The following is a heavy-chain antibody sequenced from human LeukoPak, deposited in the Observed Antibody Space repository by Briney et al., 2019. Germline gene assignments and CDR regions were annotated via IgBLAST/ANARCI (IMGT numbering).Heavy chain of an antibody. CDR2: IYHSGST. D-gene: IGHD3-10*01. J-gene: IGHJ6*04. Sequence: SETLSPTCAVSGYSISSGYYWGWIRQPPGKGLEWIGSIYHSGSTYYNPSLKSRVTISVDTSKNQFSLKLSSVTAADTAVYYCARDGGYYGSGSYYYYYGMDVWGKGTTVTVSS. CDR1: GYSISSGYY. CDR3: ARDGGYYGSGSYYYYYGMDV. V-gene: IGHV4-38-2*02.